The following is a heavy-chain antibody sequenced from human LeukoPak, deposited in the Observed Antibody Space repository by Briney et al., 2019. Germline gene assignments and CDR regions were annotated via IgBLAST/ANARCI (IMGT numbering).Heavy chain of an antibody. J-gene: IGHJ4*02. CDR1: GYSISSGYY. CDR3: ARDLS. V-gene: IGHV4-38-2*02. Sequence: PSEALSLTCTVSGYSISSGYYWGWIRQPPGKGLEWIGSIYHSGSTYYNPSLKSRVTISVDTSKNQFSLKLSSVTAADTAVYYCARDLSWGQGTLVTVSS. CDR2: IYHSGST.